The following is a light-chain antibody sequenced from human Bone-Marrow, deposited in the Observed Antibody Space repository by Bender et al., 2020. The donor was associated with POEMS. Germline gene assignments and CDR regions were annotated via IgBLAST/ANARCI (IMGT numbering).Light chain of an antibody. CDR1: SGSIATNY. Sequence: KLMLTQPHSVSESPGKTVSISCTASSGSIATNYVQWYQQRPGSAPTIVIYEDNQRPSGVPARFSGSIDSSSNSASLTISGLKTEDEADYYCQTYGGGAVQFGGGTKLTVL. V-gene: IGLV6-57*02. CDR3: QTYGGGAVQ. J-gene: IGLJ3*02. CDR2: EDN.